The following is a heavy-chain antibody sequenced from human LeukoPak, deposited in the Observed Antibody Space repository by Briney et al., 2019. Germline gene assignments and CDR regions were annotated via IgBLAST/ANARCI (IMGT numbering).Heavy chain of an antibody. J-gene: IGHJ4*02. CDR2: ISYDGSNK. D-gene: IGHD4-17*01. Sequence: GGSLRLSCAASGFTFSSYAMHWVHQAPGKGLEWVAVISYDGSNKYYADSVKGRFTISRDNSKNTLYLQMNSLRAEDTAVYYCARDSDPDGEYGDPYYFDYWGQGTLVTVSS. V-gene: IGHV3-30-3*01. CDR1: GFTFSSYA. CDR3: ARDSDPDGEYGDPYYFDY.